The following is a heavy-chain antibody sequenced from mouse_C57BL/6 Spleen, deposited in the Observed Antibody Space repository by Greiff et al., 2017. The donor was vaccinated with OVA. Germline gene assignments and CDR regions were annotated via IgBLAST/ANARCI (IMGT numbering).Heavy chain of an antibody. D-gene: IGHD2-12*01. Sequence: EVQLLESGRGLVKPGASVKISCKASGYTFTDYYMTWVKQSHEKSLEWVGDINPNNGGTSYIQNFKGSVTLTVDKANSIAYMELRSLKSEDSAVYYCAREDCAYDWYSLAYWGQGTLVTVSA. CDR1: GYTFTDYY. CDR3: AREDCAYDWYSLAY. CDR2: INPNNGGT. J-gene: IGHJ3*01. V-gene: IGHV1-26*01.